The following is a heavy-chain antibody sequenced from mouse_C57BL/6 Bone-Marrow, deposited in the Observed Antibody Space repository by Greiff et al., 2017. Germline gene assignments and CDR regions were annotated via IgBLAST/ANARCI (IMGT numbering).Heavy chain of an antibody. CDR2: IRSGGSYT. Sequence: EVKLVESGGDLVKPGGSLKLSCAASGFTFSSYGMSWVRQTPDKRLEWVATIRSGGSYTYYPDSVKGRFTISRDNAKNTRYLQMSSLKSEDTAMYYCARQITSFDYWGQGTTLTVSS. CDR3: ARQITSFDY. CDR1: GFTFSSYG. D-gene: IGHD1-1*01. J-gene: IGHJ2*01. V-gene: IGHV5-6*01.